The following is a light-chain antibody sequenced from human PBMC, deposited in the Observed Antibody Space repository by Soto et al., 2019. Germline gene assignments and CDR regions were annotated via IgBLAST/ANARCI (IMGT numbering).Light chain of an antibody. CDR2: GAS. CDR1: QDIAGY. J-gene: IGKJ5*01. Sequence: KFRCSVSASVGDRVSITCRASQDIAGYLAWYQHKPGRTPELLIHGASRLQSGVPARFSGSGSGTDFTLSINGLQPEDFAPCYCLPVYSFPFTVGQGTRLEIK. V-gene: IGKV1D-12*01. CDR3: LPVYSFPFT.